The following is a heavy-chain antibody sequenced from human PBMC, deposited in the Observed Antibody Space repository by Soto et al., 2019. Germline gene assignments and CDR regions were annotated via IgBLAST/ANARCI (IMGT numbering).Heavy chain of an antibody. J-gene: IGHJ5*02. D-gene: IGHD1-26*01. V-gene: IGHV3-30-3*01. CDR3: ARDLRGAAPS. CDR1: GFTFSSYA. CDR2: ISYDGSNK. Sequence: GGSLRLSCAASGFTFSSYAMHWVRQAPGKGLEWVAVISYDGSNKYYTDSVKGRFTISRDNSKNTLYLQMNSLRAEDTAVYYCARDLRGAAPSWGQGTLVTAPQ.